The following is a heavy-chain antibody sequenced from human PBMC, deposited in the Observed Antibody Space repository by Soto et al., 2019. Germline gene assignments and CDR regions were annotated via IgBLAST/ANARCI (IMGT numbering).Heavy chain of an antibody. V-gene: IGHV1-18*01. CDR1: GYTFTSYG. J-gene: IGHJ4*02. Sequence: QVQLVQSGAEVKKPGASVKVSCKASGYTFTSYGISWVRQAPGQGLEWMGWISANTGNTNFAQKLQGRVTMTTDTSTRTAYMELRRLRSAATAVYYCARDGRYSGSYGGYYFDYWGQGTLVTVSS. CDR3: ARDGRYSGSYGGYYFDY. D-gene: IGHD1-26*01. CDR2: ISANTGNT.